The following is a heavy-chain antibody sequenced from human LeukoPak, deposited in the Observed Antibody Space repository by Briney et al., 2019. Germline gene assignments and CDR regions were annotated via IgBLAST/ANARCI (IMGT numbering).Heavy chain of an antibody. V-gene: IGHV3-48*02. D-gene: IGHD1-26*01. CDR3: ARDQYSRSLGAFDI. CDR2: ISSSSVV. CDR1: EFIFDNYN. Sequence: GGSLRLSCAASEFIFDNYNINWVRQAPGKGLEWLSYISSSSVVLYADSVKGRLTIARHSAKNSVYLQLNSLRDEDTAVYYCARDQYSRSLGAFDIWGPGTLVIVSS. J-gene: IGHJ3*02.